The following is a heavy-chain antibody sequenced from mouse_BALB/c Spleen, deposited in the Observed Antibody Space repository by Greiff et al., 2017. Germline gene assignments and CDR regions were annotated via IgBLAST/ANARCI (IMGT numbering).Heavy chain of an antibody. J-gene: IGHJ3*01. CDR1: GFAFSSYD. Sequence: DVKLVESGGGLVKPGGSLKLSCAASGFAFSSYDMSWVRQTPEKRLEWVAYISSGGGSTYYPDTVKGRFTISRDNAKNTLYLQMSSLKSEDTAMYYCARNLITTGTWFAYWGQGTLVTVSA. CDR2: ISSGGGST. CDR3: ARNLITTGTWFAY. D-gene: IGHD2-4*01. V-gene: IGHV5-12-1*01.